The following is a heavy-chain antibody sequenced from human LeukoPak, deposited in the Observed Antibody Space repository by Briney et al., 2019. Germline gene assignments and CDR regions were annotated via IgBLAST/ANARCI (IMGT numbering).Heavy chain of an antibody. J-gene: IGHJ4*02. CDR3: ARLSPYYYDSSGPPDY. Sequence: GGSLRLSCAASGFTFSSYAMSWVRQAPGKGLEWVSAISGSGGSTYYADSVKGRFTISRDNSMNTLYLQMNSLRAEDTAVYYCARLSPYYYDSSGPPDYWGQGTLVTVSS. CDR2: ISGSGGST. D-gene: IGHD3-22*01. CDR1: GFTFSSYA. V-gene: IGHV3-23*01.